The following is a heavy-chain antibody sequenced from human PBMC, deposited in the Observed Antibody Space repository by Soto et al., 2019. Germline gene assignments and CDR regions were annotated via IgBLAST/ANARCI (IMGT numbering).Heavy chain of an antibody. J-gene: IGHJ4*02. Sequence: SETLSLTCTVSGGSISSYYWSWIRQPPGKGLEWIGYIYYSGSTNYNPSLKSRVTISVDTSKNQFSLKLSSVTAADTAVYYCASGDTIFGVARIDYWGQGTLVTVSS. V-gene: IGHV4-59*01. CDR1: GGSISSYY. CDR3: ASGDTIFGVARIDY. CDR2: IYYSGST. D-gene: IGHD3-3*01.